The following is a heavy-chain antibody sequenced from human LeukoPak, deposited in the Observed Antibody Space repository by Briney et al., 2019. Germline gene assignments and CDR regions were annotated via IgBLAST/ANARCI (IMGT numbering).Heavy chain of an antibody. CDR1: GGSFSGYC. CDR3: TRGKPETVFDD. Sequence: PSETLSLTCTVYGGSFSGYCWSWIRQPPGKGLEWVGEINHSGSTNYNPSLKSRVTISVDTSKNQFSLKLTSMTAADTAVYYCTRGKPETVFDDWGQGTLVTVPS. J-gene: IGHJ4*02. CDR2: INHSGST. D-gene: IGHD2-21*02. V-gene: IGHV4-34*01.